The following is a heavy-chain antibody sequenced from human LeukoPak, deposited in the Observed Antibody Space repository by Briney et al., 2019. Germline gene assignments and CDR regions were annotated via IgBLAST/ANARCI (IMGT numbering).Heavy chain of an antibody. V-gene: IGHV1-8*01. D-gene: IGHD5-24*01. CDR2: MNPNSGNI. CDR3: ARGTGGSWLQLLDY. Sequence: ASVKVSCKASGYTFSSYDMNWVRQASGQGLEWIGWMNPNSGNIGYAQKFQGRITMTRNTSVSTGYMELSSLSSEDTAVYYCARGTGGSWLQLLDYWGQGSVVTVSS. CDR1: GYTFSSYD. J-gene: IGHJ4*02.